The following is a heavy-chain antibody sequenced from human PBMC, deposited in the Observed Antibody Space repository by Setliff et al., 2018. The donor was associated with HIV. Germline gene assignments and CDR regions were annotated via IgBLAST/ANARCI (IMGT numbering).Heavy chain of an antibody. V-gene: IGHV1-18*01. J-gene: IGHJ4*02. D-gene: IGHD3-10*01. Sequence: GASVKVSCKASGHPFSNFGVSWVRQAPGQGLEWMAWINVYNGDTNFALKFQGRVTLTKDTSTETAYMELESLRSDDTAVYYCATDRTQTGISMVRGRIVDPARYPLDYWGQGTLVTVSS. CDR2: INVYNGDT. CDR3: ATDRTQTGISMVRGRIVDPARYPLDY. CDR1: GHPFSNFG.